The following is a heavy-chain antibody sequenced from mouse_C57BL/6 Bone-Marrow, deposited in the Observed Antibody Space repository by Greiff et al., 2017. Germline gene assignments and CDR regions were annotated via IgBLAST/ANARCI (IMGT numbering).Heavy chain of an antibody. CDR2: IWGDGST. J-gene: IGHJ3*01. CDR1: GFSLTSYG. D-gene: IGHD2-1*01. CDR3: AGPAMVAAY. Sequence: QVQLKQSGPGLVAPSQSLSLTCTASGFSLTSYGVSWVRQPPGKGLEWLGVIWGDGSTNYHTARISRLCISKDNSKNQVFLKLNSLQTDDTATYYCAGPAMVAAYWGQGTLVTVSA. V-gene: IGHV2-3*01.